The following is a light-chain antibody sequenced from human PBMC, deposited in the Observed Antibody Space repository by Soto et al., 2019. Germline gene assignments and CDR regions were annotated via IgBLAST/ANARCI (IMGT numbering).Light chain of an antibody. CDR1: SSDVGGYNY. J-gene: IGLJ2*01. V-gene: IGLV2-14*01. CDR2: EVS. Sequence: QSVLTQPASVSGSPGQSITISCTGTSSDVGGYNYVSWYQQYPGKVPKLMIYEVSNRPSGVSTRFSGSKSDNTASLTISGLQAEDEANYYCSSYTSSSTLVFGEGTKLTVL. CDR3: SSYTSSSTLV.